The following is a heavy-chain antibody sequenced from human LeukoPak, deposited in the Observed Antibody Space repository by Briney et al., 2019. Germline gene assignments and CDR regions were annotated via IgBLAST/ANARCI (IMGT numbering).Heavy chain of an antibody. CDR2: INHSGST. J-gene: IGHJ3*02. V-gene: IGHV4-34*01. CDR1: GGSISSYY. D-gene: IGHD6-13*01. Sequence: PSETLSLTCTVSGGSISSYYWSWIRQPPGKGLEWIGEINHSGSTNYNPSLKSRVTISVDTSKNQFSLKLSSVTAADTAVYYCARGRSSSWYHRFAFDIWGQGTMVTVSS. CDR3: ARGRSSSWYHRFAFDI.